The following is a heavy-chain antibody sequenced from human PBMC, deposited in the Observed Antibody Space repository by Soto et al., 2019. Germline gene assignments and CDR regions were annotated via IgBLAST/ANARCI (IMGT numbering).Heavy chain of an antibody. CDR2: ITGSGGIT. CDR1: GFTFGPYA. D-gene: IGHD6-19*01. CDR3: AKALQTGIGVASGP. V-gene: IGHV3-23*01. Sequence: GRSLRLSCAAFGFTFGPYAVSWVLQGTGKGLEWVSVITGSGGITYYSDSVKGRFSISRDNSENTLFLQMNSLRADDTGVYYCAKALQTGIGVASGPWGQGTLVPSPQ. J-gene: IGHJ5*02.